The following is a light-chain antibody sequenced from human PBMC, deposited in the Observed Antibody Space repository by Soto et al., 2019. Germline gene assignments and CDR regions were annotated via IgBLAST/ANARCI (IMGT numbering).Light chain of an antibody. Sequence: EIVLTQSPGTLSLSSGERATLSCRASQSVRSNYLAWYQQIPGQSPTLLIYGASSRATGIPDRFGGSGSVTDFTLTISRLEPEDFAVYYCQQYASSPLTFGGGTKVEIK. CDR2: GAS. CDR1: QSVRSNY. J-gene: IGKJ4*01. CDR3: QQYASSPLT. V-gene: IGKV3-20*01.